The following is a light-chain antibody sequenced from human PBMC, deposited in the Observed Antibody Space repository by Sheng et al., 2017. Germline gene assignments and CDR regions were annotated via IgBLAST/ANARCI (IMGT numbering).Light chain of an antibody. Sequence: DIVVTQSPLSLPVTPGEPASISCRSSQGLLHSNGHNYLDWYVQKPGQSPQLVIYLGSNRASGVPDRFSGTGSGTDFTLKISRVEAEDVGVYYCIQTLQTPFTFGPGTKVDI. CDR3: IQTLQTPFT. CDR2: LGS. CDR1: QGLLHSNGHNY. J-gene: IGKJ3*01. V-gene: IGKV2-28*01.